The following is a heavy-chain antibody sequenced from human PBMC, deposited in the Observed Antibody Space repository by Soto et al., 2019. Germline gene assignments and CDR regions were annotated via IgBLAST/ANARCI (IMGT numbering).Heavy chain of an antibody. V-gene: IGHV4-34*01. CDR2: INHSGST. Sequence: PSETLSLTCAVYGGSFSGYYWSWIRQPPGKGLEWIGEINHSGSTNYNPSLKSRVTISVDTSKNQFSLKLSSVTAADTAVYYCGRGGPGYSGYELDYWGQGTLVTVSS. J-gene: IGHJ4*02. D-gene: IGHD5-12*01. CDR1: GGSFSGYY. CDR3: GRGGPGYSGYELDY.